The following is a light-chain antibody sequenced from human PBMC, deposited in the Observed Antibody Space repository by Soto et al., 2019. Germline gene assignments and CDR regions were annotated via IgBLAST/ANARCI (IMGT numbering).Light chain of an antibody. CDR2: AAS. Sequence: DIQMTQSPSSLSASVGDRVTITCRASQTISIYLNWYRHKPGQAPKPLIYAASTLQRGVPSRFSGSGSGTDFTLTISSLQPEDFATYYCQQSYTTLTFGGGTKVDIK. CDR3: QQSYTTLT. V-gene: IGKV1-39*01. J-gene: IGKJ4*01. CDR1: QTISIY.